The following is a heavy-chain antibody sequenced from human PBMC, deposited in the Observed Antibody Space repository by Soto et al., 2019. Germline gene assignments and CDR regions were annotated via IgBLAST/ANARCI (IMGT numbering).Heavy chain of an antibody. V-gene: IGHV1-18*01. J-gene: IGHJ4*02. CDR2: ISANKGTT. CDR3: ARDERYIYDY. D-gene: IGHD5-18*01. Sequence: GASVKVSCKASGYTFTSYGISWVRQAPGQGLEWMGWISANKGTTYYAQKFQGRVTMTTDTSTSTAYMDLRSLRSDDTAVYYCARDERYIYDYWGQGTLVTVSS. CDR1: GYTFTSYG.